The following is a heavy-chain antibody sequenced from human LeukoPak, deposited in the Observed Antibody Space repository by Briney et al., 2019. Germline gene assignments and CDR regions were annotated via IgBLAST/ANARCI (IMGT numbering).Heavy chain of an antibody. V-gene: IGHV3-23*01. Sequence: GGSLKLSFAPPGFTFTGFARTGFAQPPGRGLEGFSAIGGGGGSPYYADTVKGRFTISRDNSKNTLYLQMNSLRAEDTAVYYCAKDLPTYGSGSYLAPLSPFDYWGQGTLVTVSS. CDR2: IGGGGGSP. D-gene: IGHD3-10*01. J-gene: IGHJ4*02. CDR1: GFTFTGFA. CDR3: AKDLPTYGSGSYLAPLSPFDY.